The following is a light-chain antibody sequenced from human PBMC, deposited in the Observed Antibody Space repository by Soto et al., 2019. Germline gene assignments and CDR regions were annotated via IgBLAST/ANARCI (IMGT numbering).Light chain of an antibody. CDR2: GAS. J-gene: IGKJ1*01. Sequence: EIVMTQSPATLSVSPGERATLSCRASQSVSSTLAWYQQKPGQAPRLLLYGASTRATGIPARFSGSGSGTEFTLTISSLQSEDFAVYYCQHYNNWPAFGQGTKVEIK. CDR3: QHYNNWPA. CDR1: QSVSST. V-gene: IGKV3-15*01.